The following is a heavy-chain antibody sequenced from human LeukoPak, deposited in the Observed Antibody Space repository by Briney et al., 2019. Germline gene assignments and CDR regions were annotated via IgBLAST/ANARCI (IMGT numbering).Heavy chain of an antibody. Sequence: ASVKVSCKASGYTFTSYGISWVRQAPGQGLEWMGWISAYNGNSNYAQKFQGRVTMTIDTSTSTGYMELRSLRSDDTAVYYCARVHSYCSTTSCLDYWGQGTLVTVSS. D-gene: IGHD2-2*01. CDR3: ARVHSYCSTTSCLDY. CDR2: ISAYNGNS. J-gene: IGHJ4*02. V-gene: IGHV1-18*01. CDR1: GYTFTSYG.